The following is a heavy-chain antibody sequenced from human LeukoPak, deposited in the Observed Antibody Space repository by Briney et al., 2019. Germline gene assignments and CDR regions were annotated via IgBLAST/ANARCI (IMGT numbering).Heavy chain of an antibody. J-gene: IGHJ6*03. CDR2: IYTSGST. CDR3: ARTTEGGYSYGYFYYYYMDV. D-gene: IGHD5-18*01. Sequence: SETLSLTCTVSGGSISSYYWSWIRQPAGKGLEWIGRIYTSGSTNYNPSLKSRVTMSVDTSKNQSSLKLSSVTAADTAVYYCARTTEGGYSYGYFYYYYMDVWGKGTTVTISS. CDR1: GGSISSYY. V-gene: IGHV4-4*07.